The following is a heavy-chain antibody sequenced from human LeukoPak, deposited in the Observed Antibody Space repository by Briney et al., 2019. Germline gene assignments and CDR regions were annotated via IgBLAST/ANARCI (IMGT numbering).Heavy chain of an antibody. J-gene: IGHJ4*02. V-gene: IGHV3-21*04. D-gene: IGHD2-15*01. Sequence: GGSLRLSCEASGFTFTSYSMNWVRQAPGKGLEWVSAISSSSGRIYYADSVKGRFTISRDNARNSLYLQMNSLRAEDTAVYYCARASWGSAMVLAATASDFWGQGNLVTVSA. CDR1: GFTFTSYS. CDR3: ARASWGSAMVLAATASDF. CDR2: ISSSSGRI.